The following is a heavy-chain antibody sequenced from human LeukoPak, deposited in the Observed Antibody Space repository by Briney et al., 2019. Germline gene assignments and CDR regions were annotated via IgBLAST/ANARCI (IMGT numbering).Heavy chain of an antibody. CDR1: GFTFSSYA. D-gene: IGHD2-15*01. CDR3: ARDQADVILVWPIRPYRLKNWFDP. V-gene: IGHV3-30-3*01. CDR2: ISYDGSNK. J-gene: IGHJ5*02. Sequence: GGSLRLSCAASGFTFSSYAMHWVRQAPGKGLEWVAVISYDGSNKYYADSVKGRFTISRDNSKNTLYLQMNSLRAEDTAVYYCARDQADVILVWPIRPYRLKNWFDPWGQGTLVTVSS.